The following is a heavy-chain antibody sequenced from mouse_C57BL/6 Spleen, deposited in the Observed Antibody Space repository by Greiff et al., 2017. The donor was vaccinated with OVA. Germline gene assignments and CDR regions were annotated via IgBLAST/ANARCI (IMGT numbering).Heavy chain of an antibody. Sequence: QVQLQQPGAELVKPGASVTLSCKASGYTFTSYWMHWVKQRPGQGLEWIGMIHPNSGSTNYNEKFKSKATLTVDKSSSTAYMQLSSLTSEDSAVYDGERSAYYSNYYYAMDYWGQGTSVTVSS. V-gene: IGHV1-64*01. CDR3: ERSAYYSNYYYAMDY. CDR2: IHPNSGST. D-gene: IGHD2-5*01. CDR1: GYTFTSYW. J-gene: IGHJ4*01.